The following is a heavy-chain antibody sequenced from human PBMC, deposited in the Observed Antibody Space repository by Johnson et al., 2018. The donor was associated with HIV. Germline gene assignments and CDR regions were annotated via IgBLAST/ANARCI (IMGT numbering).Heavy chain of an antibody. CDR3: ARASLARGGKIRAFDI. J-gene: IGHJ3*02. D-gene: IGHD4-23*01. CDR1: GFTFTSYT. Sequence: QVQLVESGGGVVQPGRSLRLSCAASGFTFTSYTMHWVRQAPGKGLEWVALISFDGSKKYHADSVKGRFTISRDNSKNTLYLQMNSLRAEDTAVFYCARASLARGGKIRAFDIWGQGTMVTVSS. V-gene: IGHV3-30*14. CDR2: ISFDGSKK.